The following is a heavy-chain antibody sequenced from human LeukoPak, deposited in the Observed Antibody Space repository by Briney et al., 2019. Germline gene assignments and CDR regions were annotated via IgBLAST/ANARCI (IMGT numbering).Heavy chain of an antibody. CDR1: GFTFNTYG. CDR3: ARMAYYYGMDV. CDR2: IWYDGSIK. J-gene: IGHJ6*02. Sequence: GGSLRLSCAASGFTFNTYGMNWVRQAPGKGLEWVAVIWYDGSIKYYAESVKGRFTVSRDNSENTLNLQMNSLRAEDTAMYYCARMAYYYGMDVWGQGTTVTVSS. D-gene: IGHD5-24*01. V-gene: IGHV3-33*01.